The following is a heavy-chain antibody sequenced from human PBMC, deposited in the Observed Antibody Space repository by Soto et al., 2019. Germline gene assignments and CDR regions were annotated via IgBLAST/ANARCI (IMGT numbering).Heavy chain of an antibody. J-gene: IGHJ4*02. CDR3: AKSRTIFGVVIPDFDY. D-gene: IGHD3-3*01. CDR2: ISYDGSNK. V-gene: IGHV3-30*18. Sequence: PGGSLRLSCAASGFTVSSYGMHWVRQAPGKGLEWVAVISYDGSNKYYADSVKGRFTISRDNSKNTLYLQMNSLRAEDTAVYYCAKSRTIFGVVIPDFDYWGQGTLVTVSS. CDR1: GFTVSSYG.